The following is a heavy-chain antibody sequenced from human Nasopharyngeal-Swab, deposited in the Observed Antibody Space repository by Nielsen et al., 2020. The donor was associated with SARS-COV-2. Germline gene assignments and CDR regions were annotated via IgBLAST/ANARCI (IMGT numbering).Heavy chain of an antibody. J-gene: IGHJ4*02. CDR1: GFRISGYY. V-gene: IGHV3-11*06. D-gene: IGHD3-22*01. Sequence: LSLTCEASGFRISGYYMSWIRQAPGKGLEWVSSISGGSNFINYADSVKGRFTVSRDNAKKSLYLQMNSLRPEDTAVYYCARDISGYYPEFWGQGTLVTVSS. CDR3: ARDISGYYPEF. CDR2: ISGGSNFI.